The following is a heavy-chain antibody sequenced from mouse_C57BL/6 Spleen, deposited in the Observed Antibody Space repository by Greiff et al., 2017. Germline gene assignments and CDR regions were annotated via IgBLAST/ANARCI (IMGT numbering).Heavy chain of an antibody. D-gene: IGHD1-1*01. V-gene: IGHV1-55*01. CDR2: IYPGSGST. CDR1: GYTFTSSW. CDR3: ARSGLRYPLDY. Sequence: VQLQQPGAELVKPGASVKMSCKASGYTFTSSWITWVKQRPGQGLEWIGDIYPGSGSTNYNEKFKSKATLTVDTSSSTAYMQLSSLTSEDSAVYYCARSGLRYPLDYWGQGTTLTVSS. J-gene: IGHJ2*01.